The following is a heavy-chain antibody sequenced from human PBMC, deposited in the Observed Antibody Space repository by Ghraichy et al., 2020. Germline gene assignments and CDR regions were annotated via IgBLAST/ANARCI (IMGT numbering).Heavy chain of an antibody. CDR1: GGSISSGGYY. CDR3: ARADSKNDDAFDI. Sequence: SETLSLTCTVSGGSISSGGYYWSWIRQHPGKGLEWIGYIYYSGSTYYNPSLKSRVTISVDTSKNQFSLKLSSVTAADTAVYYCARADSKNDDAFDIWGQGTMVTVSS. CDR2: IYYSGST. J-gene: IGHJ3*02. V-gene: IGHV4-31*03. D-gene: IGHD3-22*01.